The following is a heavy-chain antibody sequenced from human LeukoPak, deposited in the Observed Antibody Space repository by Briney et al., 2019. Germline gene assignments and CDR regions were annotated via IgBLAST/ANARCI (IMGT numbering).Heavy chain of an antibody. CDR3: ARGYYYGSGSYSWFGP. Sequence: PSETLSLTCAVYGGSFSGYYWSWIRQPPGKGLEWIGEINHSGSTNYNPSLKSRVTISVDTSKNQFSLKLSSVTAADAAVYYCARGYYYGSGSYSWFGPWGQGTLVTVSS. V-gene: IGHV4-34*01. J-gene: IGHJ5*02. D-gene: IGHD3-10*01. CDR1: GGSFSGYY. CDR2: INHSGST.